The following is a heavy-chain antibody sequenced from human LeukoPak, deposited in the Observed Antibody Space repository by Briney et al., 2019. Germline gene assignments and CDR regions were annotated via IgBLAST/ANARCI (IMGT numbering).Heavy chain of an antibody. CDR3: ARDRVVVVPAARPYYYGMDV. Sequence: GGSLRLSCAASGFTFSSYWMSWVRQAPGKGLEWVANIKQDGSEKYYVDSVKSRFTISRDNAKNSLYLQMNSLRAEDTAVYYCARDRVVVVPAARPYYYGMDVWGQGTTVTVSS. V-gene: IGHV3-7*01. CDR2: IKQDGSEK. J-gene: IGHJ6*02. D-gene: IGHD2-2*01. CDR1: GFTFSSYW.